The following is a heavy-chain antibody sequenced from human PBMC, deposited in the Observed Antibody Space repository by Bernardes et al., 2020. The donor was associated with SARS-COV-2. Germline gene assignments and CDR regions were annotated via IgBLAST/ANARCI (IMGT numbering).Heavy chain of an antibody. V-gene: IGHV4-61*09. CDR1: GGSISSGSYY. J-gene: IGHJ3*02. Sequence: SETLSLTRTVSGGSISSGSYYWSWIRQPAGKGLEWIGHIYTSGSTNYNPSLKSRVTISVDTSKNQFSLKLSSVTAADTAVYYCARPYYDSSGYYYSGAFDIWGQGTMVTVSS. CDR3: ARPYYDSSGYYYSGAFDI. CDR2: IYTSGST. D-gene: IGHD3-22*01.